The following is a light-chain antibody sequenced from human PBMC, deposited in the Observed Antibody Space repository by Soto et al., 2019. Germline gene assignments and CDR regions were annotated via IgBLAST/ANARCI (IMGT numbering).Light chain of an antibody. Sequence: QSALTQPASVSGSPGQSITISCTGTSSDIGGYNYVSWYQQHPGKAPKLMIYEVSRRPSGVSNRFSGSKSGNTASLTISGLQAEDEGDYYCSSYTSSSTQVFGTGTKVTVL. CDR2: EVS. CDR1: SSDIGGYNY. CDR3: SSYTSSSTQV. J-gene: IGLJ1*01. V-gene: IGLV2-14*01.